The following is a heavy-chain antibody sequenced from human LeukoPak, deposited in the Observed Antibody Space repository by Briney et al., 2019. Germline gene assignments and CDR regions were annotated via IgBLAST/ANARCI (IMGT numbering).Heavy chain of an antibody. D-gene: IGHD2-2*01. Sequence: GGSLRLSCAASGFTFSSYGMHWVRQAPGKGLEWVAVISYDGSNKYYADSVKGRFTISRDNSKNTLYLQMNSLRAEDTAVYYCAKARNLARSTRGAAFDYWGQGTLVTVSS. J-gene: IGHJ4*02. CDR2: ISYDGSNK. CDR1: GFTFSSYG. V-gene: IGHV3-30*18. CDR3: AKARNLARSTRGAAFDY.